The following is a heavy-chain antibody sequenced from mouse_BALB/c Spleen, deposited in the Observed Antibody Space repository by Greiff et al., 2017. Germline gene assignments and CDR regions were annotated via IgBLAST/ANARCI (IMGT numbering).Heavy chain of an antibody. D-gene: IGHD1-3*01. Sequence: VQLQQSGPELVKPGASVKISCKASGYSFTGYFMNWVMQSHGKSLEWIGRINPYNGDTFYNQKFKGKATLTVDKSSSTAYMELRSLTSEDSAVYYCAREWTGPFYYFDYWGQGTTLTVSS. J-gene: IGHJ2*01. CDR1: GYSFTGYF. CDR2: INPYNGDT. CDR3: AREWTGPFYYFDY. V-gene: IGHV1-20*01.